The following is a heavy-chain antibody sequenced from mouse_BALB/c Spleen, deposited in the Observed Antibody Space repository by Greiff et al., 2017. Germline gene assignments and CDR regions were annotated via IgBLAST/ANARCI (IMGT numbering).Heavy chain of an antibody. J-gene: IGHJ4*01. CDR2: IWGDGST. CDR1: GFSLTGYG. Sequence: VKLMESGPGLVAPSQSLSITCTVSGFSLTGYGVNWVRQPPGKGLEWLGMIWGDGSTDYNSALKSRLSISKDNSKSQVFLKMNSLQTDDTARYYCARDLSYDYDGYYAMDYWGQGTSVTVAS. D-gene: IGHD2-4*01. V-gene: IGHV2-6-7*01. CDR3: ARDLSYDYDGYYAMDY.